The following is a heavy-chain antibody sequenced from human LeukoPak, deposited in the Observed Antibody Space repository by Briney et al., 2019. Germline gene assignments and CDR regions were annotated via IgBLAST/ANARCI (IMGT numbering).Heavy chain of an antibody. CDR1: GGSINTYY. D-gene: IGHD3-16*01. CDR2: IYYSGTT. J-gene: IGHJ4*02. Sequence: NTSETLSLTCSVSGGSINTYYWTWIRLSPGKGLDWIGYIYYSGTTNYNPSLKSRVSMSVDTSRNPFSLRLSSVTAADTAIYYCARGTVQMGMGERFFDFWGQGTLVTVSS. V-gene: IGHV4-59*01. CDR3: ARGTVQMGMGERFFDF.